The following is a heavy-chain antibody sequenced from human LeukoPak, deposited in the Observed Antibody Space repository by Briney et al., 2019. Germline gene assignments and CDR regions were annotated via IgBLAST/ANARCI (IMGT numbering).Heavy chain of an antibody. V-gene: IGHV1-2*02. J-gene: IGHJ4*02. Sequence: GASVKVSCKASGYTFTGYYMHWVRQAPGQGLEWMGWINPNSGGTNYAQKFQGRVTMTRDTSISTAYMELRSLRSDDTAVYYCAGYGDYGGYFDYWGQGTLVTVSS. CDR3: AGYGDYGGYFDY. D-gene: IGHD4-17*01. CDR1: GYTFTGYY. CDR2: INPNSGGT.